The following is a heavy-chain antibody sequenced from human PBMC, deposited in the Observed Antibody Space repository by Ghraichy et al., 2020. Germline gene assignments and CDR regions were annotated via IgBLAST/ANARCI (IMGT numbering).Heavy chain of an antibody. V-gene: IGHV4-39*01. CDR2: IYYSGST. J-gene: IGHJ5*02. CDR1: GGSISSSSYY. Sequence: SETLSLTCTVSGGSISSSSYYWGWIRQPPGKGLEWIGSIYYSGSTYYNPSLKSRVTISVDTSKNQFSLKLSSVTAADTAVYYCARHKVLLSWFDPWGQGTLVTVSS. CDR3: ARHKVLLSWFDP. D-gene: IGHD1-26*01.